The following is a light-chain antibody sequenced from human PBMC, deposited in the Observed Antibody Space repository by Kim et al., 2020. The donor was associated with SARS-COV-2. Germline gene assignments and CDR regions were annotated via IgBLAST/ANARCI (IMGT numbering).Light chain of an antibody. Sequence: TIHCKSHQSLLYASTNKHSFAWYQQRPGQPSKLLIYWASTRESGIPARFSGRGSGTAFTPTIITLQAEDVALYSCQQYYTSPYTFGQGTKLETK. CDR2: WAS. J-gene: IGKJ2*01. CDR1: QSLLYASTNKHS. V-gene: IGKV4-1*01. CDR3: QQYYTSPYT.